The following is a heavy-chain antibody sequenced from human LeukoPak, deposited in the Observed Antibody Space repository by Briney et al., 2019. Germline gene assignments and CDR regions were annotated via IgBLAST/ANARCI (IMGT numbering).Heavy chain of an antibody. CDR2: IRSKAYGGTT. V-gene: IGHV3-49*03. Sequence: GGSLRLSCTASGFTFGDYAMSWFRQAPGEGLEWVGFIRSKAYGGTTEYAASVKGRFTISRDDSKSIAYLQMNSLKTEDTAVYYCTREGTWATGATGYWGQGTLVTVSS. CDR1: GFTFGDYA. J-gene: IGHJ4*02. CDR3: TREGTWATGATGY. D-gene: IGHD1-1*01.